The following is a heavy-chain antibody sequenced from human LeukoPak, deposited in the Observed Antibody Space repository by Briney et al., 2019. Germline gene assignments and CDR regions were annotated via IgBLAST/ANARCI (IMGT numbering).Heavy chain of an antibody. J-gene: IGHJ6*03. D-gene: IGHD4-17*01. V-gene: IGHV3-11*01. Sequence: GGSLRLSCAASGFTFSDYYMSWIRQAPGKGLEWVSYISSSGSTIYYADSVKGRFTISRDNAKNSLYLQMNSLRAEDTAVYYCARMTTVTTAFYYYYYMDVWGKGTTVTVSS. CDR2: ISSSGSTI. CDR1: GFTFSDYY. CDR3: ARMTTVTTAFYYYYYMDV.